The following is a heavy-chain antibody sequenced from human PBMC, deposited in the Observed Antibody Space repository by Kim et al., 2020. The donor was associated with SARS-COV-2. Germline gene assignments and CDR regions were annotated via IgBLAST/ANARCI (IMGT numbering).Heavy chain of an antibody. D-gene: IGHD1-26*01. CDR1: GGSISSGGYY. Sequence: SETLSLTCTVSGGSISSGGYYWSWIRQHPGKGLEWIGYIYYSGSTYYNPSLKSRVTISVDTSKNQFSLKLSSVTAADTAVYYCARIYSGSYYESFYYYYGMDVWGQGTTVTVSS. CDR2: IYYSGST. CDR3: ARIYSGSYYESFYYYYGMDV. J-gene: IGHJ6*02. V-gene: IGHV4-31*03.